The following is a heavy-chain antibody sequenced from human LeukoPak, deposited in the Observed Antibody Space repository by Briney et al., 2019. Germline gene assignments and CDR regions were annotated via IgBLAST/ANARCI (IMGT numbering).Heavy chain of an antibody. J-gene: IGHJ4*02. CDR3: ARDYRMTMLVD. Sequence: SETLSLTCTVSGGSISTSGYYWGWIRQPPGKGLEWIGNIYHSGSTYCNPSLKSRVSISVDTSKNHFSLDLSSVTAADSAIYYCARDYRMTMLVDWGQGTLVTVSS. CDR1: GGSISTSGYY. CDR2: IYHSGST. V-gene: IGHV4-39*07. D-gene: IGHD3-22*01.